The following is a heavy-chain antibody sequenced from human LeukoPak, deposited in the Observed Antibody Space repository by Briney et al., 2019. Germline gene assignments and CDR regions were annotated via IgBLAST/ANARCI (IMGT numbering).Heavy chain of an antibody. Sequence: ASVKVSCKASGYTFTGYYMHWVRQAPGQGLEWMGWINPNSGCTNYAQKFQGRVTMTRDTSISTAYMELSRLRADDTAVYYCARVLAAAGGYAFDIWGQGTMVTVSS. D-gene: IGHD6-13*01. V-gene: IGHV1-2*02. CDR2: INPNSGCT. CDR1: GYTFTGYY. J-gene: IGHJ3*02. CDR3: ARVLAAAGGYAFDI.